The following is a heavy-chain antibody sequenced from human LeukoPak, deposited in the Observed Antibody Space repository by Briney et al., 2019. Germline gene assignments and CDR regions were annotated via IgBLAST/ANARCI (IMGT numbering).Heavy chain of an antibody. D-gene: IGHD6-13*01. Sequence: SETLSLTCAVYGGSFSGYYWSWIRQPPGKGPEWIGEINHSGSTNSNPSLKSRVTISVDTSKNQFSLPLSSVTAADTAVYYCARGRLAAAVHSFDYWGQGTLVTVSS. CDR2: INHSGST. J-gene: IGHJ4*02. V-gene: IGHV4-34*01. CDR3: ARGRLAAAVHSFDY. CDR1: GGSFSGYY.